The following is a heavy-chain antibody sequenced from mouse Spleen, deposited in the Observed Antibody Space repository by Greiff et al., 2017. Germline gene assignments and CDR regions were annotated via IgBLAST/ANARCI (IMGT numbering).Heavy chain of an antibody. CDR1: GFTFSSYA. CDR3: ARQALGGLTEEKYFDV. CDR2: ISSGGSYT. J-gene: IGHJ1*01. D-gene: IGHD4-1*01. V-gene: IGHV5-9-3*01. Sequence: EVQLVESGGGLVKPGGSLKLSCAASGFTFSSYAMSWVRQTPEKRLEWVATISSGGSYTYYPDSVKGRFTISRDNAKNTLYLQMSSLRSEDTAMYYCARQALGGLTEEKYFDVWGAGTTVTVSS.